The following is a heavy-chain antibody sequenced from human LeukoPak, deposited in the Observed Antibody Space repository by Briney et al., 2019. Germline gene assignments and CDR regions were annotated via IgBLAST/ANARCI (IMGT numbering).Heavy chain of an antibody. Sequence: GGSLRLSCATSGFTFNNYNMNWVRQAPGRALEWVSSITSSGTYIFYADSVKGRFTISRDNAKNSLYLQMNSLGPEDTAVYYCARGPTYSDLWSNLGFDPWGQGTLVTVSS. CDR3: ARGPTYSDLWSNLGFDP. CDR2: ITSSGTYI. CDR1: GFTFNNYN. V-gene: IGHV3-21*04. D-gene: IGHD3-3*01. J-gene: IGHJ5*02.